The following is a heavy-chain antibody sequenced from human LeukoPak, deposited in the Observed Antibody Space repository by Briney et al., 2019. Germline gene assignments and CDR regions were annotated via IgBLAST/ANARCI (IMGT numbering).Heavy chain of an antibody. V-gene: IGHV4-61*02. D-gene: IGHD3-22*01. CDR2: IYTSGST. CDR3: ARERYYDSSGYYYTTFDP. CDR1: GYSISSGYY. Sequence: PSETLSLTCTVSGYSISSGYYWGWIRQPAGKGLEWIGRIYTSGSTNYNPSLKSRVTISVDTSKNQFSLKLSSVTAADTAVYYCARERYYDSSGYYYTTFDPWGQGTLVTVSS. J-gene: IGHJ5*02.